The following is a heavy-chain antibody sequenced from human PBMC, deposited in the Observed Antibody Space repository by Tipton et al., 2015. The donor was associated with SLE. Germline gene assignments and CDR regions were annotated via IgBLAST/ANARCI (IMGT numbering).Heavy chain of an antibody. CDR2: ITGSGGTT. J-gene: IGHJ4*02. D-gene: IGHD2-8*02. CDR1: GFTFSSYS. Sequence: SLRLSCAASGFTFSSYSMNWVRQAPGQRLEWVSAITGSGGTTFYADSVKGRFTISRDNSKNTLYLQMSSLRAEDTAVYYCAKGACTGGVCYYYFDYWGQGTLVTVSS. V-gene: IGHV3-23*01. CDR3: AKGACTGGVCYYYFDY.